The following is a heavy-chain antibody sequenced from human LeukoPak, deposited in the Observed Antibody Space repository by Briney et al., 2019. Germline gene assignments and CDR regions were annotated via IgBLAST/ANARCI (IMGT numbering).Heavy chain of an antibody. CDR2: ISYDGSNK. CDR1: GFTFSSYA. Sequence: GGSLRLSCAASGFTFSSYAMHWVRQAPGKGLEWVAVISYDGSNKYYADSVKGRFTISRDNSKSTLYLQMSSLRAEDTAVYYCAKGQGATQNWFDPWGQGTLVTVSS. D-gene: IGHD1-26*01. J-gene: IGHJ5*02. CDR3: AKGQGATQNWFDP. V-gene: IGHV3-30*04.